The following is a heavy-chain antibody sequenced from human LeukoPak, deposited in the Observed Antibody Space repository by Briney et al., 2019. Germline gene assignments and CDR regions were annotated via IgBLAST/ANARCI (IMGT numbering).Heavy chain of an antibody. V-gene: IGHV4-59*01. D-gene: IGHD2-15*01. Sequence: KSSETLSLTCTVSGGSIGFYYWSWIRRPPGKGLEWIGYIFYTGDTDYNPSLKSRVTMSVDTSKNQFSLELSSVTAADTALYYCARVGAEYCSGDSCFARVPYYFDLWGQGTLVTVSS. CDR3: ARVGAEYCSGDSCFARVPYYFDL. J-gene: IGHJ4*02. CDR2: IFYTGDT. CDR1: GGSIGFYY.